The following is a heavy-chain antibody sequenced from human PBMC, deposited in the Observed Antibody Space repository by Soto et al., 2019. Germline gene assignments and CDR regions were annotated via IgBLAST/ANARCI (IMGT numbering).Heavy chain of an antibody. V-gene: IGHV4-34*01. Sequence: SETLSLTCAVYGGSFSGYYWSWIRQTPGKGLEWIGEINHSGSTNQNPSLKSRVTILVDTSKNQFSLKLRSVTAAGTAVYYCARGIAMNLDVRDAATDKYFFDSWGLGTLVTVSS. CDR3: ARGIAMNLDVRDAATDKYFFDS. CDR1: GGSFSGYY. J-gene: IGHJ4*02. D-gene: IGHD2-2*01. CDR2: INHSGST.